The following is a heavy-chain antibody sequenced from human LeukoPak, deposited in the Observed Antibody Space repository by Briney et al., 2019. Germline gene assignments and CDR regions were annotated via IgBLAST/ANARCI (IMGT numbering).Heavy chain of an antibody. CDR2: ISSSSSYI. J-gene: IGHJ3*02. Sequence: GGSLRLSCAASGFTFSSYSMNWVRQAPGKGLEWVSSISSSSSYIYYADSVKGRFTISRDNAKNSLYLQMNSLGAEDTAVYYCARGGEIRFLEWINGAFDIWGQGTMVTVSS. D-gene: IGHD3-3*01. CDR1: GFTFSSYS. CDR3: ARGGEIRFLEWINGAFDI. V-gene: IGHV3-21*01.